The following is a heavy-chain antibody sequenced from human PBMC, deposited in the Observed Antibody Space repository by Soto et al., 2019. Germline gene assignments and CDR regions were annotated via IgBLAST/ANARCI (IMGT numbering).Heavy chain of an antibody. CDR3: ARDLGGYCSSTSCYRGHLFWFDP. Sequence: QVQRVQSGAEVKKPGSSVKVSCKASGGTFSSYTISWVRQAPGQGLEWMGRIIPILGIANYAQKFHARVTITADKSTSTAYMEMSSLRSEDTAVYYCARDLGGYCSSTSCYRGHLFWFDPWGQGTLVTVSS. J-gene: IGHJ5*02. CDR1: GGTFSSYT. D-gene: IGHD2-2*01. V-gene: IGHV1-69*08. CDR2: IIPILGIA.